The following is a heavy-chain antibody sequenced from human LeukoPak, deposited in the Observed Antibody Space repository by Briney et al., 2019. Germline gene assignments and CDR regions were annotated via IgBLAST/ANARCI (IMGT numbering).Heavy chain of an antibody. CDR3: ARDRRYYGSYYYYYMDV. CDR2: IYYSGST. V-gene: IGHV4-39*07. D-gene: IGHD3-10*01. CDR1: GGSISSYY. Sequence: SETLSLTCTVSGGSISSYYWGWIRQPPGKGLEWIGSIYYSGSTYYNPSLKSRVTISVDTSKNQFSLKLSSVTAADTAVYYCARDRRYYGSYYYYYMDVWGKGTTVTVSS. J-gene: IGHJ6*03.